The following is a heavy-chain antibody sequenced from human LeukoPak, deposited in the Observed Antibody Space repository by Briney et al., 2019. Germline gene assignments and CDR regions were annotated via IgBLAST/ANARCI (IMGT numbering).Heavy chain of an antibody. J-gene: IGHJ6*02. Sequence: ASVKVSCTASGGTFSSYAISWVRQAPGQGLEWMGGIIPIFGTANYAQKFQGRVTITADESTSTAYMELSSLRSEDTAVYYCARAYDFWSGYYQPGYYYYGMDVWGQGTTVTVSS. D-gene: IGHD3-3*01. CDR1: GGTFSSYA. V-gene: IGHV1-69*13. CDR3: ARAYDFWSGYYQPGYYYYGMDV. CDR2: IIPIFGTA.